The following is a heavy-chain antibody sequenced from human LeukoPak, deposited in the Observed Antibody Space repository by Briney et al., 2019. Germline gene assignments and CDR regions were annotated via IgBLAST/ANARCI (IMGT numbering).Heavy chain of an antibody. CDR1: GGSISSGDYY. CDR3: ARTYRSTPFDY. J-gene: IGHJ4*02. Sequence: SQTLSLTCTVSGGSISSGDYYWSWIRQPPGKGLEWIGYIYYSGSTYYKPSLKSRVTISVDTSTNQFSLKLSSVTAADTAVYYCARTYRSTPFDYWGQGTLVTVSS. V-gene: IGHV4-30-4*08. D-gene: IGHD6-13*01. CDR2: IYYSGST.